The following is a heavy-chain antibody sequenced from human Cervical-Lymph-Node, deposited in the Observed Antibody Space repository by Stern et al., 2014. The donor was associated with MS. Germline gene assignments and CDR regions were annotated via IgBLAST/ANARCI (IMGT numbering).Heavy chain of an antibody. CDR1: GFTFGKHA. CDR2: ISDDGTNK. V-gene: IGHV3-30*04. CDR3: ARDQLPLRLQSYYYGMDV. Sequence: VQLVESGGGVVQPGRSLRLSCAASGFTFGKHAMHWVRQAPGKGLEWVAVISDDGTNKDYADSVKGRFPISRENSKNVMYLQMNSLSAEDSAVYYCARDQLPLRLQSYYYGMDVWGQGTTVTVSS. J-gene: IGHJ6*02.